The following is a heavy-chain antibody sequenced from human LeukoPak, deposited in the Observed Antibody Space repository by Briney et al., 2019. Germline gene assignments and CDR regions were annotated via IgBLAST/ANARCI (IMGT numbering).Heavy chain of an antibody. J-gene: IGHJ5*02. D-gene: IGHD3-9*01. CDR2: ISAYNGNT. V-gene: IGHV1-18*01. CDR3: ARESKPYYDILTGSWRFDP. Sequence: ASVKVSCKASGYTFTSDCISRVLQPPGQGLEGWGWISAYNGNTNYTQKFQGRVTITTDESTSTAYMALSSLRSGDTSVYYCARESKPYYDILTGSWRFDPWGQGTLVTVSS. CDR1: GYTFTSDC.